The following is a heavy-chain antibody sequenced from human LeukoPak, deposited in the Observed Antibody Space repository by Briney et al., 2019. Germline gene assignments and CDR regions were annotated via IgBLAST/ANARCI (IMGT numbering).Heavy chain of an antibody. CDR3: ASDPYDSSGYYSPGY. J-gene: IGHJ4*02. Sequence: PGGSLRLSCAASGFTFSSYGMHWVRQAPGKGLEWVAVIWYDGSNKYYADSVKGRFTISRDNSKNTLYLQMNSLRAEDTAVYYCASDPYDSSGYYSPGYWGQGTLVTVSS. CDR2: IWYDGSNK. V-gene: IGHV3-33*08. D-gene: IGHD3-22*01. CDR1: GFTFSSYG.